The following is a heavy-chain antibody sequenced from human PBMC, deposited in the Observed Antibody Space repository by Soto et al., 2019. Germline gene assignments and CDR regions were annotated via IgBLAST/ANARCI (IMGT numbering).Heavy chain of an antibody. CDR2: IIPIFGTA. D-gene: IGHD5-12*01. Sequence: SVKVSCKASGGTFSSYAISWVRQAPGQGLEWMGGIIPIFGTANYAQKFQGRVTITADESTSTAYMELSSLRSEDTAVYYCARPRDGYNGPYYYYGMDVWGQGTTVTVSS. CDR3: ARPRDGYNGPYYYYGMDV. J-gene: IGHJ6*02. V-gene: IGHV1-69*13. CDR1: GGTFSSYA.